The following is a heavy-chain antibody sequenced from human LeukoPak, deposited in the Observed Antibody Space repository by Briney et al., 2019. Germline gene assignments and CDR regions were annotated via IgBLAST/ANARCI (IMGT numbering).Heavy chain of an antibody. Sequence: GGSLRLSCAASGFTFSSYSMNWVRQAAGKGLEWVSSISSSSSYIYYADSVKGRFTISRDNAKNSLYLQMNSLRAEDTAVYYCARDSSRSSWYGLGDYWGQGTLVTVSS. CDR2: ISSSSSYI. CDR1: GFTFSSYS. J-gene: IGHJ4*02. CDR3: ARDSSRSSWYGLGDY. D-gene: IGHD6-13*01. V-gene: IGHV3-21*01.